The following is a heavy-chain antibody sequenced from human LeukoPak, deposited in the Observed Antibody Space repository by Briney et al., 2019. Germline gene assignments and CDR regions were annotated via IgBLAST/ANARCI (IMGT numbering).Heavy chain of an antibody. V-gene: IGHV1-18*01. CDR3: ARGPLVPAAMNGMDV. J-gene: IGHJ6*02. CDR2: ISGYNGNT. CDR1: GYTFTSYG. Sequence: GASVKVSCKASGYTFTSYGIKWVRQAPGQGLEWMGWISGYNGNTNYAQKLQGRVTMTTDTSTSTAYMELRSLRSDDTAVYYCARGPLVPAAMNGMDVWGQGTTVTVSS. D-gene: IGHD2-2*01.